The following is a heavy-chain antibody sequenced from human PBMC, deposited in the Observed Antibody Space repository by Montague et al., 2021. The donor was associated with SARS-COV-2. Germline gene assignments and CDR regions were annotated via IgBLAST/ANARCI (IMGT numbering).Heavy chain of an antibody. V-gene: IGHV3-48*03. CDR2: ISSSGSTI. Sequence: SLRLSCAASGFTFSSYEMNWVRQAPGKGLEWVSYISSSGSTIYYXDSXKGRFTISRDNAKKSLYLQMNSLRAEDTAVYYCARDYSITIFGVVFYYGMDVWGQGTTVTVSS. CDR3: ARDYSITIFGVVFYYGMDV. CDR1: GFTFSSYE. J-gene: IGHJ6*02. D-gene: IGHD3-3*01.